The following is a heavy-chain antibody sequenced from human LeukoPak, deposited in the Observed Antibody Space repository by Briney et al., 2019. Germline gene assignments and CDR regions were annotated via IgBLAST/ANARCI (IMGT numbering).Heavy chain of an antibody. CDR2: INQDGREQ. CDR1: ETTAREGT. D-gene: IGHD1-7*01. CDR3: RGGELDY. Sequence: GGSLRLSLITPETTAREGTKNGFRQAPGQGLELVAKINQDGREQHFVDSVNGRFTISRDNARNSLYLQMDRLPRQDTGVYDCRGGELDYWGQGTLVTVSS. V-gene: IGHV3-7*01. J-gene: IGHJ4*02.